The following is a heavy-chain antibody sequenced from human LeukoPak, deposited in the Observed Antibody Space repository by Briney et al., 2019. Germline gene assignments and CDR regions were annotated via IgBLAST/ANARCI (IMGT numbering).Heavy chain of an antibody. D-gene: IGHD3-9*01. Sequence: PGGSLRLSCAASGFTFSSYAMSWVRQAPGKGLEWVSAISGSGGSTYYADSVKGRFTISRDSSKNTLYLQMNSLRAEDTAVYYCAKPSPGTGDILTGYLSYWGQGTLVTVSS. CDR2: ISGSGGST. V-gene: IGHV3-23*01. CDR1: GFTFSSYA. J-gene: IGHJ4*02. CDR3: AKPSPGTGDILTGYLSY.